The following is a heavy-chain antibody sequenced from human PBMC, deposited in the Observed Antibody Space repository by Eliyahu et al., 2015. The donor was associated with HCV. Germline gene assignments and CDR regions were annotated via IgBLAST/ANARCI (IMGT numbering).Heavy chain of an antibody. Sequence: QVQLVQSGAEVKKPGASVKVSCKASGYTFTGXXXHWVRQAPGQGLEWMGRINPNSGGTNYAQKFQGRVTMTRDTSISTAYMELSRLRSDDTAVYYCAREGGLGDILTGYFNGIDAFDIWGQGTMVTVSS. CDR1: GYTFTGXX. J-gene: IGHJ3*02. CDR3: AREGGLGDILTGYFNGIDAFDI. D-gene: IGHD3-9*01. V-gene: IGHV1-2*06. CDR2: INPNSGGT.